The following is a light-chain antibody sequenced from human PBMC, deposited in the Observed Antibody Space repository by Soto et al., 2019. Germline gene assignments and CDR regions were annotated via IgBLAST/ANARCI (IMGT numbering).Light chain of an antibody. CDR2: DVS. CDR3: CSYAGSYPWV. Sequence: QSALTQPRSVSGSPGQSVTISCTGTSSDVGDYNYVSWYQLHPGKAPKLMIYDVSKRPSGVPDRFSGSKSDNTASLTISGLQAEDEADFYCCSYAGSYPWVFGGGTKLTVL. V-gene: IGLV2-11*01. CDR1: SSDVGDYNY. J-gene: IGLJ3*02.